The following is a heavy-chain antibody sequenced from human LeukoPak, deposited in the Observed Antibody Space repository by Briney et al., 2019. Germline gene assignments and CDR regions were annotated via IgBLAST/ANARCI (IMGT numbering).Heavy chain of an antibody. CDR1: GFTFSTYA. CDR2: IGRSAGST. V-gene: IGHV3-23*01. J-gene: IGHJ5*02. Sequence: GGSLRLSCAASGFTFSTYAMSWVRQAPGKGLEWVSAIGRSAGSTYYADSVKGRFTISRDNSKNTLYLQMNSLRAEDTAVYYCAKRHCSGGTCHLGLPDWFDPWGQGTLVSVSS. D-gene: IGHD2-15*01. CDR3: AKRHCSGGTCHLGLPDWFDP.